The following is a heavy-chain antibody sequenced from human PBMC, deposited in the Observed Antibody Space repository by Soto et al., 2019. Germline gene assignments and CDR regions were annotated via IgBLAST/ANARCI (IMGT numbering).Heavy chain of an antibody. CDR3: ARAEVVPADIRPDWFDP. D-gene: IGHD2-2*01. V-gene: IGHV4-30-4*01. Sequence: SETLSLTCTVSGGSISSGDYYWSWIRQPPGKGLEWIGYIYYSGSTYYNPSLKSRVTISVDTSKNQFSLKLSSVTAADTAVYYCARAEVVPADIRPDWFDPWGQGTLVTVSS. CDR1: GGSISSGDYY. J-gene: IGHJ5*02. CDR2: IYYSGST.